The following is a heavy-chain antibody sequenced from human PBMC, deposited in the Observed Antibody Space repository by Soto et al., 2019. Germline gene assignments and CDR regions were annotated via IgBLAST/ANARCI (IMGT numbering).Heavy chain of an antibody. CDR3: ARGDMITFGGVIATNYFDY. Sequence: QLQLQESGSGLVKPSQTLSLTCAVSGGSISSGGYSWSWIRQPPGKGLEWIGYIYHSGSTYYNPSLKSRVTISVDRSKNQFSLKLSSVTAADTAVYYCARGDMITFGGVIATNYFDYWGQGTLVTVSS. V-gene: IGHV4-30-2*01. CDR1: GGSISSGGYS. CDR2: IYHSGST. D-gene: IGHD3-16*02. J-gene: IGHJ4*02.